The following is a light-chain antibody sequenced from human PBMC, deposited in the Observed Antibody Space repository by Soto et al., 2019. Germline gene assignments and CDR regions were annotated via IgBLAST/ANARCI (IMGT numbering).Light chain of an antibody. V-gene: IGKV3-15*01. J-gene: IGKJ3*01. CDR3: QQYNNWPRT. Sequence: EIVMTQSPATLSVSPGERATLSCRASQSVSSNLAWYQQKPGQAPRLLIYVSSTRATGIPARFSGSGSGTEFTLTISSLPSEDFAVSYCQQYNNWPRTFGHGTKVDIK. CDR2: VSS. CDR1: QSVSSN.